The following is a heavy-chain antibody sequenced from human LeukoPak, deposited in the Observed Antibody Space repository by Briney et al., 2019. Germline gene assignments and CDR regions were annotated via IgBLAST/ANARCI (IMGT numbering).Heavy chain of an antibody. V-gene: IGHV3-21*01. Sequence: GGSLRLSCAASGFTVSNAWMSWVRQAPGKGLEWVSSISSSSSYIYYADSVKGRFTISRDNAKNSLYLQMNSLRAEDTAVYYCAREKYYYDSSGPDYWGQGTLVTVSS. J-gene: IGHJ4*02. CDR1: GFTVSNAW. CDR3: AREKYYYDSSGPDY. D-gene: IGHD3-22*01. CDR2: ISSSSSYI.